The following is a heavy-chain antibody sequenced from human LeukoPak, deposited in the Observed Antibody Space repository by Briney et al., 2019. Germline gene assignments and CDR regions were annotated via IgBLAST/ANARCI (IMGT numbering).Heavy chain of an antibody. Sequence: SETLSLTCTVSGGSISSSSYYWGLIRQPPGKGLKWIGTIYYSGSTDYNPSLKSRFTISVDTSKNQFSLKLSSVTAADTAVYYCARHRGDSGSYFASYYFDYWGQGTLVTVSS. J-gene: IGHJ4*02. CDR3: ARHRGDSGSYFASYYFDY. CDR1: GGSISSSSYY. V-gene: IGHV4-39*01. D-gene: IGHD1-26*01. CDR2: IYYSGST.